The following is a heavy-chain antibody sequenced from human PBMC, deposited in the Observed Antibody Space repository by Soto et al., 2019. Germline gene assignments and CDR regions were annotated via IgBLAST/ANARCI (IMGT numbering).Heavy chain of an antibody. CDR2: IWYDGSNK. CDR3: ARDAWEHGSAFDY. D-gene: IGHD1-26*01. J-gene: IGHJ4*02. CDR1: GFTFSSYG. V-gene: IGHV3-33*01. Sequence: QVQLVESGGGVVQPGRSLRLSCAASGFTFSSYGMHWVRQAPGKGLEWVAVIWYDGSNKYYADSVKGRFTISRDNSKNTLYLQMNSLRAEDTAVYDCARDAWEHGSAFDYWGQGTLVTVSS.